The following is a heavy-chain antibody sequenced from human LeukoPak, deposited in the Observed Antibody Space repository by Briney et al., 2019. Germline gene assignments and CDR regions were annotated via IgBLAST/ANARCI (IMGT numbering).Heavy chain of an antibody. CDR3: AKAPVTTCSGAYCYPFDY. D-gene: IGHD2-21*01. Sequence: GGSLRLSCAASGFTFSSYSMNWVRQAPGKGLEWVSAISVSGNTYHADSVKGRFTISRDSSKNTLYLQMNRLRAEDAAVYYCAKAPVTTCSGAYCYPFDYWGQGTLVTVSS. CDR2: ISVSGNT. CDR1: GFTFSSYS. J-gene: IGHJ4*02. V-gene: IGHV3-23*01.